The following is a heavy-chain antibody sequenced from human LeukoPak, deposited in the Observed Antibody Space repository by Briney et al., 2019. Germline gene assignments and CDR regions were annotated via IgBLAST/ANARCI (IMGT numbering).Heavy chain of an antibody. J-gene: IGHJ6*03. V-gene: IGHV3-7*01. Sequence: PGGSLRLSCVASEFTFRTYWMSWVRQAPGKGMEWVANIKEDGSEKYYVDSVKGRFTISRDNAKNSLYLQMNSLRGEDTAVYYCARGRGMGAWGKGTTVTVSS. D-gene: IGHD3-10*01. CDR3: ARGRGMGA. CDR1: EFTFRTYW. CDR2: IKEDGSEK.